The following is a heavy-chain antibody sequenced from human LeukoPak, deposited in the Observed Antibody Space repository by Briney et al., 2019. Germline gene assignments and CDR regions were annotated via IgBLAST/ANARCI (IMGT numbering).Heavy chain of an antibody. CDR3: ARQYSYDSSGYYPWDY. CDR2: INSDGSST. D-gene: IGHD3-22*01. J-gene: IGHJ4*02. CDR1: GFTFSSYW. V-gene: IGHV3-74*03. Sequence: GGSLRLSCAASGFTFSSYWMHWVRQAPGKGLVWVSRINSDGSSTTYADSVKGRFTISRDNAKNTLYLQMNSLRAEDTAMYYCARQYSYDSSGYYPWDYWGQGTLVTVSS.